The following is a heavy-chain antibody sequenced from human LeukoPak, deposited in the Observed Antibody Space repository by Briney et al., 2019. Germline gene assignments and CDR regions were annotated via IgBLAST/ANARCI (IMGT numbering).Heavy chain of an antibody. D-gene: IGHD6-19*01. V-gene: IGHV3-30*02. J-gene: IGHJ4*02. Sequence: GRSLRLSCAASGFTFSSYAMHWVRQAPGKGLEWVAFIRYDGSNKYYADSVKGRFTISRDNSKNTLYLQMNSLRAEDTAVYYCAKTGYSSGWSYYFDYWGQGTLVTVSS. CDR2: IRYDGSNK. CDR1: GFTFSSYA. CDR3: AKTGYSSGWSYYFDY.